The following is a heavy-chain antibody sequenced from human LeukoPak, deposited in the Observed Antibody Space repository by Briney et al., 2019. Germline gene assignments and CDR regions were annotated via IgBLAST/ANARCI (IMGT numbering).Heavy chain of an antibody. CDR1: GGTFSSYA. Sequence: SVNVSCKASGGTFSSYAISWVRQAPGQGLEWMGRIIPIFGIANYAQKFQGRVTITADKSTSTAYMELSSLRSEDTAVYYCARDPSYSSSWYFDYWGQGTLVTVSS. J-gene: IGHJ4*02. V-gene: IGHV1-69*04. CDR3: ARDPSYSSSWYFDY. CDR2: IIPIFGIA. D-gene: IGHD6-13*01.